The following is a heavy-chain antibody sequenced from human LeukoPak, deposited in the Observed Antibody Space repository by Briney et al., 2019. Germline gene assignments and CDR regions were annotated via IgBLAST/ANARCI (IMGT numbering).Heavy chain of an antibody. J-gene: IGHJ6*04. CDR1: GGSINSAGYF. CDR2: IYYTGST. V-gene: IGHV4-31*03. Sequence: SETLSLTCTVSGGSINSAGYFWGWIRQHPGQGLEWIGYIYYTGSTYYNPSLKSRVTMSVDTSKNQFPLWLKSVTAADTAVYYCARGRDPPYYFGMDVWGKGTTVTVSS. CDR3: ARGRDPPYYFGMDV.